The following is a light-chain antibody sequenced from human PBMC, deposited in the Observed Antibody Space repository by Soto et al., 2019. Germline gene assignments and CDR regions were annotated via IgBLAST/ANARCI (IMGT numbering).Light chain of an antibody. CDR1: QTISSW. CDR2: KAS. J-gene: IGKJ1*01. CDR3: QHYNSYSEA. Sequence: DIQMTQSPSTLSGSVGDRVTITCRASQTISSWLAWYQQKPGKAPKLLIYKASTLKSGVPSRFSGSGSGTEFTLTLSSLQPDDFATYYCQHYNSYSEAFGHGTKVELK. V-gene: IGKV1-5*03.